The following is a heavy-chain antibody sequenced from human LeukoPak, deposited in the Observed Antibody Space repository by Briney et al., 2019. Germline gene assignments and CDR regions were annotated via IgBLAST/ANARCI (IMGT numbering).Heavy chain of an antibody. D-gene: IGHD3-10*01. V-gene: IGHV4-39*07. CDR1: GGSISSSSYY. Sequence: KSSETLSLTCTVSGGSISSSSYYWGWIRQPPGKGLERIGSIYYSGSTHYNSSLNSRVTISVDTSKNQFSLKLSSVTAADTAVYYCARVRGYYGSGSYYLFDPWGQGTLVTVSS. J-gene: IGHJ5*02. CDR2: IYYSGST. CDR3: ARVRGYYGSGSYYLFDP.